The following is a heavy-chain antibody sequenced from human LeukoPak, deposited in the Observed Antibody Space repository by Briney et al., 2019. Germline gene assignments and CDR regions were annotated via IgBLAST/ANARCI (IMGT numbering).Heavy chain of an antibody. Sequence: GGSLRLSCAASGFTFSSYSMNWVRQAPGKGLEWVSSISSSSSYIYYADSVKGRFTISRDNAKNSLYLQMNSLRAEDTAVYYCARKGSSGWPDEFDYWGQGTLVTVSS. CDR3: ARKGSSGWPDEFDY. D-gene: IGHD6-19*01. CDR1: GFTFSSYS. CDR2: ISSSSSYI. V-gene: IGHV3-21*01. J-gene: IGHJ4*02.